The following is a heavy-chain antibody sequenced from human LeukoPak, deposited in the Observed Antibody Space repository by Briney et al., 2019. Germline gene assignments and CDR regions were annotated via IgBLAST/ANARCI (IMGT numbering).Heavy chain of an antibody. CDR2: IYPGDYDT. CDR3: ARRESYYYDSSGRLPDAFDI. J-gene: IGHJ3*02. Sequence: GESLKISCKGSGYSFTSYWLGWVRQMPGKGLEWMGIIYPGDYDTRYIRSFQGQVTISADKSISTAYLQWSSLKASDTAMYDCARRESYYYDSSGRLPDAFDIWGQGTMVTVSS. V-gene: IGHV5-51*01. D-gene: IGHD3-22*01. CDR1: GYSFTSYW.